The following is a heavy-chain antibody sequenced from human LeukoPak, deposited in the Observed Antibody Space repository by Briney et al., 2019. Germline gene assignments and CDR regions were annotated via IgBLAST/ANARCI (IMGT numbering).Heavy chain of an antibody. CDR1: GFTFSSYG. CDR3: ARDLYYYDSSGYYDH. V-gene: IGHV3-33*01. J-gene: IGHJ4*02. Sequence: PGRSLRLSCAASGFTFSSYGMHWVRQAPGKGLEWVAVIWYDGSNKYYADSVKGRFTISRDNSKNTLYLQMNSLRAEDTAVYYCARDLYYYDSSGYYDHWGQGTLVTVSS. D-gene: IGHD3-22*01. CDR2: IWYDGSNK.